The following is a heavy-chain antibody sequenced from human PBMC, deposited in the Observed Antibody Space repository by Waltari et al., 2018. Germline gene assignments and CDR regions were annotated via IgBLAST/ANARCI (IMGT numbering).Heavy chain of an antibody. CDR2: FQRSGRT. D-gene: IGHD2-15*01. V-gene: IGHV4-4*02. CDR1: GDSMISNYW. CDR3: ARDRGRGLYLDS. Sequence: QVQLQESGPKLVKPSGTLSLTCAVSGDSMISNYWWSWVRQPPGKGLEWVGQFQRSGRTHYNPSLESRVTVSMDTSKNQFTLKVTSATAADTAVYYCARDRGRGLYLDSWGQGTLVTVSP. J-gene: IGHJ5*01.